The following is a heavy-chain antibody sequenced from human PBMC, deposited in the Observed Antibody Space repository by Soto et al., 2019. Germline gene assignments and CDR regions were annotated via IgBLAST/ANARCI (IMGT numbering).Heavy chain of an antibody. Sequence: SQTLSLTCVGSGDTVSSNSVAWNWVRQSPSRGLEWLGRTYYRSRWYSDYAVPVRSRIDINADTSKNQVSLQLNSVTPEDTAVYYCARSEEDSDYYYYGMDVWGQGTTVTVSS. CDR2: TYYRSRWYS. J-gene: IGHJ6*02. CDR1: GDTVSSNSVA. D-gene: IGHD2-15*01. CDR3: ARSEEDSDYYYYGMDV. V-gene: IGHV6-1*01.